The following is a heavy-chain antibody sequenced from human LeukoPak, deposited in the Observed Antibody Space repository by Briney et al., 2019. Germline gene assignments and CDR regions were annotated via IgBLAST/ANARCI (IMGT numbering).Heavy chain of an antibody. J-gene: IGHJ4*02. CDR1: GFSFGSHG. D-gene: IGHD2-2*01. CDR2: IWYDGSNK. V-gene: IGHV3-33*06. CDR3: AKGGCSSASCYAYS. Sequence: GGSLRLSCVASGFSFGSHGMHWVRQAPGKGLEGVAVIWYDGSNKYYADSVKGRFTISRDNSKNTLYLQMNSLRAEDTAVFYCAKGGCSSASCYAYSWGQGTLVTVSS.